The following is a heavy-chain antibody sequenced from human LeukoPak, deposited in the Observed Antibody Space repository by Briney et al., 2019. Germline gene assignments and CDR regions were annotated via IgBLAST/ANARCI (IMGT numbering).Heavy chain of an antibody. CDR1: GFTFSSYA. CDR2: ISGSGDST. D-gene: IGHD2-21*02. V-gene: IGHV3-23*01. CDR3: AKPQNCGGDCYQYYFDY. Sequence: GGSLTLSCAASGFTFSSYAMSWVRQAPGKGLEWVSAISGSGDSTYYADSVKGRFTISRDNSKNTLYLQMNSLRAEDTAVYYCAKPQNCGGDCYQYYFDYWGQGTLVTVSS. J-gene: IGHJ4*02.